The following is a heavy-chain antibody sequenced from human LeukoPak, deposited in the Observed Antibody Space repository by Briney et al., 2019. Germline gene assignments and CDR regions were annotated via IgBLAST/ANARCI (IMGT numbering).Heavy chain of an antibody. CDR2: ISTDSDYI. CDR3: VRASYSSTWYLDS. CDR1: GFTLSRYS. V-gene: IGHV3-21*01. D-gene: IGHD6-13*01. Sequence: GGSLRLSCVVSGFTLSRYSMNWVRQAPGKGPEWVSAISTDSDYIYYGDSVKGRFTVSRDNAKNSLYLQMNSLRAEDTALYYCVRASYSSTWYLDSWGQGALVIVSS. J-gene: IGHJ4*02.